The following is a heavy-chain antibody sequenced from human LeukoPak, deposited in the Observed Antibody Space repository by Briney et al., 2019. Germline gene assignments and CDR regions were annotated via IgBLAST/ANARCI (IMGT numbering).Heavy chain of an antibody. CDR3: AKDGLSSVLGAVGHFDY. D-gene: IGHD6-13*01. V-gene: IGHV3-23*01. Sequence: GGSLRLSCAASGFIFSSHAISWARHAPGDGLELVSSISSSGGSTYYAESVKGRFTISRDNSKNTLYLQMNSLRAEDTAVYYCAKDGLSSVLGAVGHFDYWGQGTLVTVSS. CDR2: ISSSGGST. CDR1: GFIFSSHA. J-gene: IGHJ4*02.